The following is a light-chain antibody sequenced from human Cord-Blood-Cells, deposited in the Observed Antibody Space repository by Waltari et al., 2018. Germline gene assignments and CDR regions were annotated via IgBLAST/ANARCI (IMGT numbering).Light chain of an antibody. CDR2: GKH. CDR1: SLRTYY. J-gene: IGLJ2*01. CDR3: NSRDSSGNHVV. V-gene: IGLV3-19*01. Sequence: SSELTQDPAVSVALGQTVRITCQGDSLRTYYASWYQQKQGQAPVLVIYGKHNRPSGIPDRFSGSSSGNTASLTITGAQAEDEADYYCNSRDSSGNHVVFGGGTKLTVL.